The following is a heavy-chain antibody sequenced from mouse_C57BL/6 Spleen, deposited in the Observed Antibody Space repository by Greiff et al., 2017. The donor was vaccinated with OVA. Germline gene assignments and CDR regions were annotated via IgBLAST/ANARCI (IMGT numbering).Heavy chain of an antibody. V-gene: IGHV1-64*01. CDR2: IHPNSGST. D-gene: IGHD2-4*01. J-gene: IGHJ3*01. CDR3: ARAGDYDAAWAY. CDR1: GYTFTSYW. Sequence: QVHVKQPGAELVKPGASVKLSCKASGYTFTSYWMHWVKQRPGQGLEWIGMIHPNSGSTNYNEKFKSKATLTVDKSSSTAYMQLSSLTSEDSAVYYCARAGDYDAAWAYWGQGTLVTVSA.